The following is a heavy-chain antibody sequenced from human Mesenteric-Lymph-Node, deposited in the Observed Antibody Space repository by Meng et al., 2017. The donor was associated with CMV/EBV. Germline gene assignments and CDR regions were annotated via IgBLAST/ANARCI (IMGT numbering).Heavy chain of an antibody. V-gene: IGHV4-59*12. Sequence: SETLSLTCTVSGDSISSFYWSWVRQSPGKGLEWIAYFYYSGSTKYNPSLKSRVTISADTSRNQFSLKLSSVTAADTAVYYCARSGGSGIFYGMDVWGQGTTVTVSS. J-gene: IGHJ6*02. CDR2: FYYSGST. CDR1: GDSISSFY. CDR3: ARSGGSGIFYGMDV. D-gene: IGHD3-10*01.